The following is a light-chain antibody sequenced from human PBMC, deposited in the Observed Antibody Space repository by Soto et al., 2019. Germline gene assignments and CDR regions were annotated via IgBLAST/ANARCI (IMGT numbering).Light chain of an antibody. CDR2: AAS. J-gene: IGKJ4*01. Sequence: DIQMTQSPSSLSASVGDRVTITCRASQSISSYLNWYQQKPGKAPKLLIYAASSLQSGVPSRFTPSGSATDFTLTISSLQPEDFETYYCQQSYSTPLTLAGGTKVDIK. V-gene: IGKV1-39*01. CDR1: QSISSY. CDR3: QQSYSTPLT.